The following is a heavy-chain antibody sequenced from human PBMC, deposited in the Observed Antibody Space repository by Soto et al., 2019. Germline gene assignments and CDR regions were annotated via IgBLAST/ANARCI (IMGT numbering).Heavy chain of an antibody. CDR3: ARDPTRPYYDFWSGYYENNWFDP. J-gene: IGHJ5*02. D-gene: IGHD3-3*01. Sequence: GGSLRLSCAASGFTFSSYGMHWVRQAPGKGLEWVAVIWYDGSNKYYADSVKGRFTISRDNSKNTLYLQMNSLRAEDTAVYYCARDPTRPYYDFWSGYYENNWFDPWGQGTLVTVSS. CDR1: GFTFSSYG. V-gene: IGHV3-33*01. CDR2: IWYDGSNK.